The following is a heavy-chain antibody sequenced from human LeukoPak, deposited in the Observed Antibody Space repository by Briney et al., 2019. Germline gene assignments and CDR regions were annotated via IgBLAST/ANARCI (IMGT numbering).Heavy chain of an antibody. CDR2: IIPNSGGT. V-gene: IGHV1-2*02. CDR3: ASAKYSSGWPFDY. Sequence: ASVKVSCKASGYTFTGYYMHWVRQAPGQGLEWMGWIIPNSGGTNYAQKFQGRVTMTRDTSISTAYMELSRLRSDDTAVYYCASAKYSSGWPFDYWGQGTLVTVSS. J-gene: IGHJ4*02. D-gene: IGHD6-19*01. CDR1: GYTFTGYY.